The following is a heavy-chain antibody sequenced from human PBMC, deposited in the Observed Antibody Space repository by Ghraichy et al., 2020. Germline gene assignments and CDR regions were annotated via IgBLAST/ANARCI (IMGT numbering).Heavy chain of an antibody. CDR2: IHPNTGGT. Sequence: ASVKVSCKASGYTFTGYYMHWVRQAPGQGLEWMGWIHPNTGGTNYAQNFQDRVTMTRDTSMTTVYLEISSLTSDDTAVYYCARQSSGWRSEYWGQGALSSSPQ. D-gene: IGHD6-19*01. J-gene: IGHJ4*02. V-gene: IGHV1-2*02. CDR3: ARQSSGWRSEY. CDR1: GYTFTGYY.